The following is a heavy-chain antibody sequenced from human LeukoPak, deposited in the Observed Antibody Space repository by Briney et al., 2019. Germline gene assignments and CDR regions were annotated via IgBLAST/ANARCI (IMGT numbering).Heavy chain of an antibody. V-gene: IGHV3-30*04. D-gene: IGHD2-15*01. CDR3: AKVRFCTGVTCYPDDN. J-gene: IGHJ4*02. Sequence: GGSLRLSCEASGFTFSVYALHWLRQAPGKVLEWVAVISHDATSEHYADSLKGRFSISRDNSKNMVYLQMNSLRAEDTAVYYCAKVRFCTGVTCYPDDNWGQGTVVTVSS. CDR2: ISHDATSE. CDR1: GFTFSVYA.